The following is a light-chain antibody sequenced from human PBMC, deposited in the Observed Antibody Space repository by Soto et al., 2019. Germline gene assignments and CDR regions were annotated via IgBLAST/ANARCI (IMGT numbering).Light chain of an antibody. CDR2: AAP. V-gene: IGKV1-39*01. CDR1: QSISSY. J-gene: IGKJ2*01. Sequence: DIQMTQSPSSLSASVGDRVTITCRASQSISSYLNWYQQKPGKVPKLLIYAAPSLQSGVPSRFSGSGSGTDFTLTISSLQPEDFATYYCQQSYSTPYTFGQRTKLEIK. CDR3: QQSYSTPYT.